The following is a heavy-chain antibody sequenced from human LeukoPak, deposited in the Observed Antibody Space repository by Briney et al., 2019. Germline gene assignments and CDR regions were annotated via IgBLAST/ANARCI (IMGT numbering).Heavy chain of an antibody. CDR2: IYTSGST. Sequence: TLSLTCXVSGGSISSYYWSWIRQPAGKGLEWIGRIYTSGSTNYNPSLKSRVTMSVDTSKNQFSLKLSSVTAADTAVYYCARALSYYYGSGISENNWFDPWGQGTLVTVSS. CDR3: ARALSYYYGSGISENNWFDP. D-gene: IGHD3-10*01. CDR1: GGSISSYY. J-gene: IGHJ5*02. V-gene: IGHV4-4*07.